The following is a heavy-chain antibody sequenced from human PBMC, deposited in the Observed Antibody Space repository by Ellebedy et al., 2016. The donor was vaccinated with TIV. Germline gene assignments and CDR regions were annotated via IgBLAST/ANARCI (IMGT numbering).Heavy chain of an antibody. CDR2: IRQDGSEK. Sequence: GESLKISCAASGFSFSSYWMTWVRQAPGKGLEWVANIRQDGSEKFYVDSVKGRFTISRDNAKNSLYLQMSSLTAEDTAVYYCATDGSFGDYLSPTHAFVIWGQGTMVTVSS. D-gene: IGHD4-17*01. CDR1: GFSFSSYW. CDR3: ATDGSFGDYLSPTHAFVI. V-gene: IGHV3-7*01. J-gene: IGHJ3*02.